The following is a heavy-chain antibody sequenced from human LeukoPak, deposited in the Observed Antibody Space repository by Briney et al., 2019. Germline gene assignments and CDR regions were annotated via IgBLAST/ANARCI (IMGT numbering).Heavy chain of an antibody. J-gene: IGHJ5*02. CDR2: INPNSGGT. V-gene: IGHV1-2*02. CDR3: ARGHDVIYDYVWGSYRFNWFDP. D-gene: IGHD3-16*02. CDR1: GYTFTGYY. Sequence: ASVKVSCKASGYTFTGYYMHWVRQAPGQGLEWMGWINPNSGGTNYAQKFQGRVTMTRNTSISTAYMELSSLRSEDTAVYYCARGHDVIYDYVWGSYRFNWFDPWGQGTLVTVSS.